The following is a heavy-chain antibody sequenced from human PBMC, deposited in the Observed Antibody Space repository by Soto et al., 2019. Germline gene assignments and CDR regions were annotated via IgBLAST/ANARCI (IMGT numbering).Heavy chain of an antibody. CDR2: IYYSGST. CDR3: ARRIYNWNDNWFDP. D-gene: IGHD1-20*01. V-gene: IGHV4-31*03. J-gene: IGHJ5*02. Sequence: SETLSLTCTVSGGSISSGGYYWSWIRQHPGKGLEWIGYIYYSGSTYYNPSLKSRVTISVDTSKNQFSLKLSSVTVADTAVYYCARRIYNWNDNWFDPWGQGTLVTVSS. CDR1: GGSISSGGYY.